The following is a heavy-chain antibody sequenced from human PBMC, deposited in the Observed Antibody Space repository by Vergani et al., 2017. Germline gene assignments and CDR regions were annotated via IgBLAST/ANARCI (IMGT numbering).Heavy chain of an antibody. D-gene: IGHD3-22*01. CDR1: GGTFSSYT. V-gene: IGHV1-69*02. Sequence: QVQLVQSGAEVKKPGSSVKVSCKASGGTFSSYTISWVRQAPGQGLEWMGRIIPILGIANDAQKFQGRVTITADKSTSTAYMELSSRRSEDMAVYYCARAWNGYYYDSSGGLFDYWGQGTLVTVSS. CDR3: ARAWNGYYYDSSGGLFDY. CDR2: IIPILGIA. J-gene: IGHJ4*02.